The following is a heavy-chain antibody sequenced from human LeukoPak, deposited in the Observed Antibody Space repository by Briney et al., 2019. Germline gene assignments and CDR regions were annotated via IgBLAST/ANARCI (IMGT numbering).Heavy chain of an antibody. J-gene: IGHJ3*02. CDR3: ARPGWNDVGGAFDI. CDR1: GGSFSGYY. V-gene: IGHV4-34*01. CDR2: INHSGST. D-gene: IGHD1-1*01. Sequence: SETLSLTCAVYGGSFSGYYWSWIRQPPGKGLEWIGEINHSGSTNYNPSLKSRVTISVDTSKNQFSLKLSSVTAADTAVYYCARPGWNDVGGAFDIWGQGTMVTVSS.